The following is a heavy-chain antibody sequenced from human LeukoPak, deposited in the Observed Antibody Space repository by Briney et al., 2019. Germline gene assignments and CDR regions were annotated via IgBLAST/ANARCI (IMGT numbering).Heavy chain of an antibody. CDR2: IYYSGST. CDR3: ARAKRSYGSSYYFDY. CDR1: GGSISSGGYY. D-gene: IGHD5-18*01. V-gene: IGHV4-31*03. J-gene: IGHJ4*02. Sequence: TSETLSLTCTVSGGSISSGGYYWSWIRQHPGQGLEWIGYIYYSGSTYYNPSLKSRVTISVDTSKNQFSLKLSSVTAADTAVYYCARAKRSYGSSYYFDYWGQGTLVTVSS.